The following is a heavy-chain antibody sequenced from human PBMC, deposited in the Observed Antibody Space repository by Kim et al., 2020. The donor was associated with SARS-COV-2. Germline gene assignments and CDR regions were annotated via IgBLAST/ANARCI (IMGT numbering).Heavy chain of an antibody. CDR1: GFTFGDYA. D-gene: IGHD6-13*01. J-gene: IGHJ4*02. Sequence: GGSLRLSCTASGFTFGDYAMSWVRQAPGKGLEWVGFIRSKAYGGTTEYAASVKGRFTISRDDSKSIAYLQMNSLKTEDTAVYYCTRAVGPVSSSWYGYWGQGTLVTVSS. CDR3: TRAVGPVSSSWYGY. V-gene: IGHV3-49*04. CDR2: IRSKAYGGTT.